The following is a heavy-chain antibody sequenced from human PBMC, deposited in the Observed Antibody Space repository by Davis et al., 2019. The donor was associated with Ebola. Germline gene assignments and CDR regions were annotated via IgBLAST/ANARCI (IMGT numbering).Heavy chain of an antibody. Sequence: SETLSLTCTVSGGSISSDSYYWGWIRQPPGKGLEWIGSIYYSGSTYYNPSLKSRVTISVDTSKNQFSLKVTSVTAADTAVYYCARQAEGFDYWGQGTLVTVSS. CDR2: IYYSGST. CDR1: GGSISSDSYY. J-gene: IGHJ4*02. CDR3: ARQAEGFDY. V-gene: IGHV4-39*01.